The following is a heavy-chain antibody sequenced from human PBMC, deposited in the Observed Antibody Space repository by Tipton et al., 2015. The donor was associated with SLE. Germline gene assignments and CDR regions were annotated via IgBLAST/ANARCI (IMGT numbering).Heavy chain of an antibody. D-gene: IGHD7-27*01. CDR1: GASVRSTSYH. CDR3: ARANWAQGHFDF. Sequence: LRLSCFVSGASVRSTSYHWGWIRQPPGKGLEGIGNIYYDGTAYSTPSLESRVSISVDTSKNQVSLKLRSVTAADTAVYFCARANWAQGHFDFWGQGTLVTVSS. CDR2: IYYDGTA. J-gene: IGHJ4*02. V-gene: IGHV4-39*07.